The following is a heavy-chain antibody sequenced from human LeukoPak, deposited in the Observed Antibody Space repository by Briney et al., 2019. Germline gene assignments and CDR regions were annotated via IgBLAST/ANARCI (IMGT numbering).Heavy chain of an antibody. CDR1: GGSISSYY. CDR2: IYYSGST. V-gene: IGHV4-59*01. J-gene: IGHJ5*02. CDR3: ARVGITMVRGVIMGDWFDP. D-gene: IGHD3-10*01. Sequence: PSETLSLTCTVSGGSISSYYWSWIRQPPGKGLEWIGYIYYSGSTNYNPSLKSRVTISVDTSKNQFSLKLSSVTAADTAVYYCARVGITMVRGVIMGDWFDPWGQGTLVTVSS.